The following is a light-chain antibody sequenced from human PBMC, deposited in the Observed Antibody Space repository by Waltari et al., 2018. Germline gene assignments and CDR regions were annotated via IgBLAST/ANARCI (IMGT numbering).Light chain of an antibody. CDR1: QSVSSY. CDR2: DAS. CDR3: QQRSNWPPVT. Sequence: EIVLTQSPATLSLSPGETATLSCRASQSVSSYLAWYQQKPGQAPRLLIYDASNRATGIPARFSGSGSGTDFTLTISSLEPEDFAVYYCQQRSNWPPVTFGQGTKVEIK. J-gene: IGKJ1*01. V-gene: IGKV3-11*01.